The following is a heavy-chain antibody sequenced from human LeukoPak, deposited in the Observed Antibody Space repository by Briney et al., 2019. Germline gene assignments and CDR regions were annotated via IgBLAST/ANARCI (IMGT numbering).Heavy chain of an antibody. V-gene: IGHV5-51*01. CDR3: ARAGGSYYSFFDY. CDR2: IYPGDSDT. Sequence: GESLKISRKGSGYSFTSYWIGRVRQMPGKGLEWMGIIYPGDSDTRYSPSFQGQVTISADKSIRTAYLQWSSLKASDTAMYYCARAGGSYYSFFDYWGQGTLVTVSS. D-gene: IGHD1-26*01. J-gene: IGHJ4*02. CDR1: GYSFTSYW.